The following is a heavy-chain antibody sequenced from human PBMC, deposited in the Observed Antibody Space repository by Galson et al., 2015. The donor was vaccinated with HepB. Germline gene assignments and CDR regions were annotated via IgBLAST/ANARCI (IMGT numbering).Heavy chain of an antibody. V-gene: IGHV3-15*01. Sequence: SLRLSCAASGFTFSNAWMSWVRQAPGKGLEWVGRIKSKTDGGTTDYAAPVKGRFTISRDDSKNTLYLQMNSLKTEDTAVYYCTTYGVYYYYGMDVWSQGTTVTVSS. CDR1: GFTFSNAW. CDR3: TTYGVYYYYGMDV. CDR2: IKSKTDGGTT. J-gene: IGHJ6*02. D-gene: IGHD3-10*01.